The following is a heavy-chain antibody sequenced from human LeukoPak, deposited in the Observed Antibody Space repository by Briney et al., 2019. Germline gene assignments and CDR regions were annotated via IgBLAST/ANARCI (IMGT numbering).Heavy chain of an antibody. D-gene: IGHD3-9*01. J-gene: IGHJ4*02. Sequence: PGGSLRFSCATSGFTFSTYAMNWVRQAPGKGLEWVSAITSSGGTTYYADSVKGRFTISRDNSKNTLYLQMNSLRAEDTAVYYCAKSPDRYYDILTGYPYWGQGTLVTVSS. CDR2: ITSSGGTT. V-gene: IGHV3-23*01. CDR3: AKSPDRYYDILTGYPY. CDR1: GFTFSTYA.